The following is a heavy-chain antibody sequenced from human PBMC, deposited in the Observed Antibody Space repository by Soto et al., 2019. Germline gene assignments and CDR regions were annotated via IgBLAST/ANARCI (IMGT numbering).Heavy chain of an antibody. Sequence: PGGSLRLSCAASGFIFSSFAMSWVRQAAGKGLEWVSTISNNGGSTYSADSVKGRFTISRDNSKNTLYRQMNSLRDEDAAVYYCANAPHVSGRYQTDLDDCGQGPLLAASS. D-gene: IGHD6-19*01. V-gene: IGHV3-23*01. CDR1: GFIFSSFA. CDR2: ISNNGGST. CDR3: ANAPHVSGRYQTDLDD. J-gene: IGHJ4*02.